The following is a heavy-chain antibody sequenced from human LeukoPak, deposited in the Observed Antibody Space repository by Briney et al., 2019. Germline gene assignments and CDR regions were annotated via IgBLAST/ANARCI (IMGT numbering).Heavy chain of an antibody. V-gene: IGHV3-74*01. J-gene: IGHJ4*02. CDR3: ARDSDWLLFDY. Sequence: GGSLTLSCAASGFTFSAYWMHWVRQVPGKGLVWVSRIHREGTTTIYADSVKGRFTISRDNGKNTLYLHVNGLRADDTAVYYCARDSDWLLFDYWGQGTLVTVSS. D-gene: IGHD3-9*01. CDR1: GFTFSAYW. CDR2: IHREGTTT.